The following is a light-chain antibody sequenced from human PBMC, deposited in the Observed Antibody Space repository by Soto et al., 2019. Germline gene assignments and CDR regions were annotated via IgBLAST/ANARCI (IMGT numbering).Light chain of an antibody. CDR1: SSDVGGYNY. J-gene: IGLJ3*02. CDR2: EVS. V-gene: IGLV2-8*01. CDR3: SSYAGSNNLV. Sequence: QSALTQPPSASGSPGQSLTISCTGTSSDVGGYNYVSWYQQHPGKAPKFMIYEVSKRPSGVPDRFSGSKSGNTASLTVSGLQAEDEADYYCSSYAGSNNLVFGGGTQLTVL.